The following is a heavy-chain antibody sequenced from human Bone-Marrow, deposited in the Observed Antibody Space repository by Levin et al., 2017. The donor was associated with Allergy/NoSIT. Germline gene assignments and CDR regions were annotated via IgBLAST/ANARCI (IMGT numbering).Heavy chain of an antibody. CDR2: INWNSATI. CDR3: TKSRVDIAMQDAFEI. CDR1: GFTFDDYA. V-gene: IGHV3-9*01. D-gene: IGHD2-2*01. J-gene: IGHJ3*02. Sequence: PGGSLRLSCAASGFTFDDYAMHWVRQAPGKGLEWVSGINWNSATIGYEDFVKGLFTISRDNANNSFFLQMNRLTVEDTALYYCTKSRVDIAMQDAFEIWGRGTMVAVSS.